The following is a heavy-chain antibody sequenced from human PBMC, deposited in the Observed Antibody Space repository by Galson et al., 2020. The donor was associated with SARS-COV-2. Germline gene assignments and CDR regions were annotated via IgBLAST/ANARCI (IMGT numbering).Heavy chain of an antibody. Sequence: GESLKISCAASGFTFSSYAMSWVRQAPGKGLEWVSAISGSGGVTYYADSVKGRFTLSRDNSKNTVYLQMNSLRAEDTAVYYCAKDRERVPIAVALDYCGQGTLVTVSS. V-gene: IGHV3-23*01. CDR1: GFTFSSYA. CDR2: ISGSGGVT. J-gene: IGHJ4*02. D-gene: IGHD6-19*01. CDR3: AKDRERVPIAVALDY.